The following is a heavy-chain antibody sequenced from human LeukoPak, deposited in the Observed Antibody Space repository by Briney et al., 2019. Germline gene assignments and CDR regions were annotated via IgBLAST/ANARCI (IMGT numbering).Heavy chain of an antibody. CDR2: IIPIFGTA. CDR1: GGTFSSYA. D-gene: IGHD2-21*02. V-gene: IGHV1-69*05. Sequence: SVKVSCKASGGTFSSYAISWVRQAPGQGLEWMGGIIPIFGTANYAQKFQGRVTITTDESTSTAYMELSSLRSEDTAVYHCARAPATAETYYYYYMDVWGKGTTVTVSS. J-gene: IGHJ6*03. CDR3: ARAPATAETYYYYYMDV.